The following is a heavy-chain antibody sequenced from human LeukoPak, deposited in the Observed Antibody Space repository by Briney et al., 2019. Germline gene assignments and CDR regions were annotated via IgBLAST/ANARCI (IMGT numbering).Heavy chain of an antibody. CDR3: ARADYDILTGSQGHFDY. Sequence: SVKVSCKASGGTFSSYAISWVRRAPGQGLEWMGRIIPILGIANYAQKFQGRVTITADKSTSTAYMELSSLRSEDTAVYYCARADYDILTGSQGHFDYWGQGTLVTVSS. CDR1: GGTFSSYA. D-gene: IGHD3-9*01. V-gene: IGHV1-69*04. CDR2: IIPILGIA. J-gene: IGHJ4*02.